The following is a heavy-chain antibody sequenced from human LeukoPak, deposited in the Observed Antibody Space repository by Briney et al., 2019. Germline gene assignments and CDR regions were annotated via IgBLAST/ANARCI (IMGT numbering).Heavy chain of an antibody. V-gene: IGHV3-30*01. CDR2: ISYDGSNK. Sequence: PGGSLRLSCAASGFTFSNHAMHWVRQAPGKGLEWVAVISYDGSNKYYADSVKGRFTISRDNSKNTLYLQMNSLRAEDTAVYYCAKDRTGKWLRSSLGVTDYWGQGTLVTVSS. J-gene: IGHJ4*02. D-gene: IGHD5-12*01. CDR1: GFTFSNHA. CDR3: AKDRTGKWLRSSLGVTDY.